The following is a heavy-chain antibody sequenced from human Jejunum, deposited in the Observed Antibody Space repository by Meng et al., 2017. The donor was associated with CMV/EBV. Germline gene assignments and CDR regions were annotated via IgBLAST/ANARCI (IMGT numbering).Heavy chain of an antibody. CDR1: AFRFSDYY. D-gene: IGHD1-26*01. V-gene: IGHV3-11*06. Sequence: QAQLMESGRGLVKPGGSPRRSCAAPAFRFSDYYSTWIRYADSVKGRFTMSRDNAKNSLCLQMSSLRAEDTAVYYCARAPTIAGAARHFNYWGQGTLVTVSS. J-gene: IGHJ4*02. CDR3: ARAPTIAGAARHFNY.